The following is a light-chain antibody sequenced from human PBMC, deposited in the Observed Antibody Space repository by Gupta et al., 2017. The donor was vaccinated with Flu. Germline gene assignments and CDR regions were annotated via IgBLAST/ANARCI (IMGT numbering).Light chain of an antibody. V-gene: IGKV3-20*01. CDR3: QQYGSSPPNT. CDR2: GAS. J-gene: IGKJ2*01. CDR1: QTVSSSY. Sequence: LVLTQSPGTLSLSPGERATLSCTASQTVSSSYLAWYQQKPGQAPRLLIYGASSRATGIPDRFSGSGSGTDFTLTISRLEPEDFAVYYCQQYGSSPPNTFGQGTKLEIK.